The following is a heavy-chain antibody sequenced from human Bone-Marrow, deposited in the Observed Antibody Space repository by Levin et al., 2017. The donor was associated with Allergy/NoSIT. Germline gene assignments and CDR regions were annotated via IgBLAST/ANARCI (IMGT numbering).Heavy chain of an antibody. V-gene: IGHV4-59*01. Sequence: PSETLSLTCSVSGDSISDNYWSWIRQPPGKGLEWIGYIYYSGRTNYNPSLKSRVTMLQDTSKNHFSLRLSSVTAADTAVYYCPRGDYSGRYSALDIWGQGTMVTVS. D-gene: IGHD1-26*01. CDR1: GDSISDNY. CDR2: IYYSGRT. CDR3: PRGDYSGRYSALDI. J-gene: IGHJ3*02.